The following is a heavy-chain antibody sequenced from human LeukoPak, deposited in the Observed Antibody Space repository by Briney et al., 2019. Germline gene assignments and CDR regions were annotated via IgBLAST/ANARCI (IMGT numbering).Heavy chain of an antibody. CDR3: ARDSLSGYYGDYYYYGGMDV. CDR1: GFTVSSNY. D-gene: IGHD4-17*01. CDR2: IYSGGSP. Sequence: GGSLRLSRAASGFTVSSNYMSSVPQAPGKGLGWVAVIYSGGSPYYAGSVRGRFTISRDNTKNTLYLQMNSLRAEDTAVYYCARDSLSGYYGDYYYYGGMDVWGQGTTVTVSS. J-gene: IGHJ6*02. V-gene: IGHV3-66*01.